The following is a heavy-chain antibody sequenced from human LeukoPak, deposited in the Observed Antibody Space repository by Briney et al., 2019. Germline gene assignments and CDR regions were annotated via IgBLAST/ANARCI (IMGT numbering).Heavy chain of an antibody. D-gene: IGHD3-10*01. CDR1: GGSISSSTYY. V-gene: IGHV4-39*01. Sequence: SETLSLTCTVSGGSISSSTYYWVWIRQPPGKGLEWIGTIYYSGSTYSGSTYYNPSLKSRVTISVDTSKKQFSLRVSSVTAADTAVYYCARGLGVPAFHYSVQGTLATVSS. CDR3: ARGLGVPAFHY. CDR2: IYYSGSTYSGST. J-gene: IGHJ4*02.